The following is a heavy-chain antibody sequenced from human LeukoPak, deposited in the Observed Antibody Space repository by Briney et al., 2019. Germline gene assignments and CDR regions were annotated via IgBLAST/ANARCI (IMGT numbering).Heavy chain of an antibody. CDR3: AKGARVCYNGSGSYRDWFDS. CDR1: GFTFGTYD. J-gene: IGHJ5*01. CDR2: ISGSGTST. D-gene: IGHD3-10*01. Sequence: GGSLRLSCAASGFTFGTYDMSWVRQAPGKGLEWVSGISGSGTSTYYADSVKGRFTISRDNSRNTLSLQMNSLRAEDTALYYCAKGARVCYNGSGSYRDWFDSWGQGTLVTVSS. V-gene: IGHV3-23*01.